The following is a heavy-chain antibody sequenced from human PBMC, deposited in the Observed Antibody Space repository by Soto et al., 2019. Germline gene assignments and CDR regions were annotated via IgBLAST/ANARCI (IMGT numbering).Heavy chain of an antibody. V-gene: IGHV4-30-4*01. J-gene: IGHJ4*02. CDR1: GGSISSGDYY. CDR3: ARDTLTGYYRPYFAY. Sequence: SETLSLTCTVSGGSISSGDYYWSWIRQPPGKGLEWIGYIYYSGSTYYNPSLKSRVTISVDTSKNQFSLKLSSVTAADMAVYYCARDTLTGYYRPYFAYWGQGTLVTVSS. CDR2: IYYSGST. D-gene: IGHD3-9*01.